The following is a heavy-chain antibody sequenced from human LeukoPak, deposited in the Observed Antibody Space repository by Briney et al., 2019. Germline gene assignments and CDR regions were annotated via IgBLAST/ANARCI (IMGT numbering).Heavy chain of an antibody. D-gene: IGHD3-10*01. CDR2: ISYDVINK. Sequence: GGSLRLSCAASGFTFSSYGMHWVRQAPGKGLEWVAVISYDVINKYYADSVKGRFTISRGNSKNTLCLQMNSLRAEDTAVYYCAKADADDVLLPNWGQGTLVTVSS. J-gene: IGHJ4*02. CDR3: AKADADDVLLPN. V-gene: IGHV3-30*18. CDR1: GFTFSSYG.